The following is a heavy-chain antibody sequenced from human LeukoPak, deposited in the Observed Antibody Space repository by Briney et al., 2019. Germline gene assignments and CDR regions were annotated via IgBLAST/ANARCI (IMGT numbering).Heavy chain of an antibody. CDR1: GLPFSSYG. D-gene: IGHD2-2*02. Sequence: PGGSLRLSCAASGLPFSSYGFHWGRQAPGKGLEWVAVLWSDGSKSYYADSVKGRFTFSRDNSQSTLFLQMNSLRDEDTAVYYCAADACSSGSCYIDYWGQGTLVTVSS. V-gene: IGHV3-33*01. J-gene: IGHJ4*02. CDR2: LWSDGSKS. CDR3: AADACSSGSCYIDY.